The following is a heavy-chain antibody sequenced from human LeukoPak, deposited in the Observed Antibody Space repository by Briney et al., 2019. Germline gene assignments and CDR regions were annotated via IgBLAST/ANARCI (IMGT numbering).Heavy chain of an antibody. CDR2: IYHTGYT. CDR1: DYSISSVYY. J-gene: IGHJ4*02. Sequence: SETLSLTCNVSDYSISSVYYWGWIRQSPGKGLEWIGSIYHTGYTYYNPSLKSRITISLETSRTQFSLKLNSVTAADTAVYYCARTIVGAVPLDYWGQGTLVTVSS. V-gene: IGHV4-38-2*02. CDR3: ARTIVGAVPLDY. D-gene: IGHD1-26*01.